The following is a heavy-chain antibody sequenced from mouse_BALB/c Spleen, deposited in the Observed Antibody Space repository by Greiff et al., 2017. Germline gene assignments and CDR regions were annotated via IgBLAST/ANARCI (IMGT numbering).Heavy chain of an antibody. CDR3: TIIFYYGSIYRYPIDY. Sequence: QVQLQQSGAELVRPGASVTLSCKASGYTFTDYDMHWVKQTPVHGLEWIGAIDTETGGTAYNQKFKGKATLTADKSSSTAYMELRSLTSEDSAIYYFTIIFYYGSIYRYPIDYWGQDTTLTLSS. J-gene: IGHJ2*01. D-gene: IGHD1-1*01. CDR1: GYTFTDYD. CDR2: IDTETGGT. V-gene: IGHV1-15*01.